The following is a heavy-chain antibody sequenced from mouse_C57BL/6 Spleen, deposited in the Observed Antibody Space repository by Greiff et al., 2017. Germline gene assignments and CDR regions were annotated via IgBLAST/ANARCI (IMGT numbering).Heavy chain of an antibody. CDR3: ARGDYGSSYSWFAY. D-gene: IGHD1-1*01. V-gene: IGHV1-53*01. Sequence: HVQLQQPGTELVKPGASVKLSCKASGYTFTSYWMHWVKQRPGQGLEWIGNINPSNGGTNYNEKFKSKATLTVDKSSSTAYMQLSSLTSEDSAVYYCARGDYGSSYSWFAYWGQGTLVTVSA. J-gene: IGHJ3*01. CDR2: INPSNGGT. CDR1: GYTFTSYW.